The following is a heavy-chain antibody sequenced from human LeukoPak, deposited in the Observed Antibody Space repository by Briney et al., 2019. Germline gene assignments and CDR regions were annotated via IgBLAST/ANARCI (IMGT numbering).Heavy chain of an antibody. CDR1: GFTFSSYW. D-gene: IGHD3-22*01. J-gene: IGHJ4*02. CDR3: ARDFVRGMIVVPPGDY. Sequence: PGGSLRLSCAASGFTFSSYWMSWVRQAPGKGLEWVANIKQDGSEKYYVDSVKGRFTISRDNAKNSLYLQMNSLRAEDTAVYYCARDFVRGMIVVPPGDYWGQGTLVTVSS. CDR2: IKQDGSEK. V-gene: IGHV3-7*01.